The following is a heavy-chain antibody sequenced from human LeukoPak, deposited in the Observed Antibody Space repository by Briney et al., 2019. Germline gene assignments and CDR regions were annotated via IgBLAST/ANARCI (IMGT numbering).Heavy chain of an antibody. J-gene: IGHJ4*02. D-gene: IGHD3-9*01. CDR3: AKWGDYDVLTGYYVSGF. Sequence: PGASLRLSCAASGFIFSNYAMYWVRHAPGKGLEWVSAISGRSDNTYYADSVKGRFTLSRDSSKNTLYLQMNSLRADDTAVYYCAKWGDYDVLTGYYVSGFWGQGTLVTVSS. CDR2: ISGRSDNT. V-gene: IGHV3-23*01. CDR1: GFIFSNYA.